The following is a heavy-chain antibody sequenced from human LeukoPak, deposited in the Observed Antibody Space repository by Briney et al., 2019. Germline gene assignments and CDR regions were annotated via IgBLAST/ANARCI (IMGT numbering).Heavy chain of an antibody. Sequence: GSLRLSCTASGFTFGDYAMSWVRQAPGKGLEWVGFIRSKAYGGTTEYAASVKGRFTISRDDSKSIAYLQMNSLKTEDTAVYYCTRVMGRSSSGVIDAFDIWGQGTMVTVSS. V-gene: IGHV3-49*04. J-gene: IGHJ3*02. D-gene: IGHD3-22*01. CDR3: TRVMGRSSSGVIDAFDI. CDR1: GFTFGDYA. CDR2: IRSKAYGGTT.